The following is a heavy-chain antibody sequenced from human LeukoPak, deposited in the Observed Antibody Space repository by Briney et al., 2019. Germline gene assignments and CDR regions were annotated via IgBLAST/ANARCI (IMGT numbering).Heavy chain of an antibody. CDR2: IYYSGST. CDR3: ARGDTMIGLDY. Sequence: SETLSLTCTVSGGSISSGGYYWSWIRQHPGKGLEWIGYIYYSGSTYYNPSLKSRVTISVDTSKNQFSLKLSSVTAADTAVYYCARGDTMIGLDYWGQGTLVTVSS. CDR1: GGSISSGGYY. D-gene: IGHD3-10*02. J-gene: IGHJ4*02. V-gene: IGHV4-31*03.